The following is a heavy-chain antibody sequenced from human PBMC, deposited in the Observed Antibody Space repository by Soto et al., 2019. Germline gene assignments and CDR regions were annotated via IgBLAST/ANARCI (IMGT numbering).Heavy chain of an antibody. Sequence: PSETLSLTCAVSGGSISSYYWSWIRQPPGKGLEWIGYIYYSGSTNYNPSLKSRVTISVDTSKNQFSLKLSSVTAADTAVYYCARARTWYSSSSSGCWFDPWGQGTLVTVSS. V-gene: IGHV4-59*01. CDR3: ARARTWYSSSSSGCWFDP. J-gene: IGHJ5*02. D-gene: IGHD6-6*01. CDR1: GGSISSYY. CDR2: IYYSGST.